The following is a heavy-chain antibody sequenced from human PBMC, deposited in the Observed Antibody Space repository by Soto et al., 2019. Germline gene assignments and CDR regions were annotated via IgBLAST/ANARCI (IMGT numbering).Heavy chain of an antibody. CDR1: GFTFSNYA. CDR2: INSNGGNT. Sequence: PGGSLRLSCSASGFTFSNYAIYWVRQAPGKGLEHVSVINSNGGNTFYADSVQGRFTISRDNSKNTLYLQMSNLRTEDTAVYYCVKPDTTGWGSWFDPWGQGT. D-gene: IGHD6-19*01. J-gene: IGHJ5*02. CDR3: VKPDTTGWGSWFDP. V-gene: IGHV3-64D*06.